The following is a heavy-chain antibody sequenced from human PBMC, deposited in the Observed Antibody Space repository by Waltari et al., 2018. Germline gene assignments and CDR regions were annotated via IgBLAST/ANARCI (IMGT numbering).Heavy chain of an antibody. Sequence: EVQLVESGGGLVQPGRSLRLSCAASGFTFDDYAMHWVRKAPGKGLEWVSGISWNSGSIGYADSVKGRFTISRDNAKNSLYLQMNSLRAEDTALYYCAKDLVAAMVYYFDYWGQGTLVTVSS. CDR1: GFTFDDYA. CDR2: ISWNSGSI. V-gene: IGHV3-9*01. CDR3: AKDLVAAMVYYFDY. J-gene: IGHJ4*02. D-gene: IGHD5-18*01.